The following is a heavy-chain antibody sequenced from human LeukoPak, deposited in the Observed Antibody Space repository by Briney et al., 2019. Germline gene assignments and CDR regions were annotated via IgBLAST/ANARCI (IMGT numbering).Heavy chain of an antibody. CDR1: GGTFSSYA. J-gene: IGHJ4*02. CDR2: IIPIFGTA. Sequence: SVKVSCKASGGTFSSYAISWVRQAPGQRLEWMGGIIPIFGTANYAQRFQGRVTITADESTSTAYMELSSLRSEDTAVYYCASEGGSGSLALGGYWGQGTLVTVSS. V-gene: IGHV1-69*01. D-gene: IGHD3-10*01. CDR3: ASEGGSGSLALGGY.